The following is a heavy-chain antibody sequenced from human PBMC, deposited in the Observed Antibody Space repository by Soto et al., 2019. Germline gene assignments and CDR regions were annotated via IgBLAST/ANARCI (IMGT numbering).Heavy chain of an antibody. Sequence: GGSLRLSCAASGFTFSSYSMNWVRQAPGKGLEWVSSISSSSSYIYYADSVKGRFTISRDNSKNTLYLQMNSLRAEDTAVYYCAKDFSYYDFWSGPPPYYYYYGMDVWGQGTTVTVSS. CDR1: GFTFSSYS. V-gene: IGHV3-21*01. J-gene: IGHJ6*02. CDR3: AKDFSYYDFWSGPPPYYYYYGMDV. D-gene: IGHD3-3*01. CDR2: ISSSSSYI.